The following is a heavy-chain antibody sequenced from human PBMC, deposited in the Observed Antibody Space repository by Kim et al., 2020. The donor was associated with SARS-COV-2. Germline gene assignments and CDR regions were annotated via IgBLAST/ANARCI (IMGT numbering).Heavy chain of an antibody. Sequence: GGSLRLSCAASGFTFSNAWMSWVRQAPGKGLEWVGRIKSKTDGGTTDYAAPVKGRFTISRDDSKNTLYLQMNSLKTEDTAVYYCTTGVLLWSLPDYWGQGTLVTVSS. J-gene: IGHJ4*02. CDR2: IKSKTDGGTT. CDR3: TTGVLLWSLPDY. V-gene: IGHV3-15*01. D-gene: IGHD3-10*01. CDR1: GFTFSNAW.